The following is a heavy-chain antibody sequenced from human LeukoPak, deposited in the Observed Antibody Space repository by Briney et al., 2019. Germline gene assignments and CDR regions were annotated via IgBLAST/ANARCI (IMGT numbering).Heavy chain of an antibody. D-gene: IGHD2-15*01. V-gene: IGHV4-34*01. CDR2: INHSGST. CDR1: GGSFSGYY. CDR3: ARGPALTVVLVAAAFDY. J-gene: IGHJ4*02. Sequence: PSETLSLTCAVYGGSFSGYYWSWIRQPPGKGLEWIGEINHSGSTNYNPSLKSRVTISVDTSKNQFSLKLSSVTAADTAVYYCARGPALTVVLVAAAFDYWGQGTLVTVSS.